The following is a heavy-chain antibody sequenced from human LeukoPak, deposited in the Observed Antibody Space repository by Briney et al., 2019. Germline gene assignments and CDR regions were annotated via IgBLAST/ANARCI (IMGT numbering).Heavy chain of an antibody. CDR2: INYTGTT. V-gene: IGHV4-34*01. J-gene: IGHJ6*03. Sequence: SETLSLTCSVYGGSFSSYFWSWIRQSPGKGLEWIGEINYTGTTNSNPSLGSRLTMSIDSSKNQFSLKLTSVTAADTGVYYCARGDSNSLEYLYYMDVWGKGTTVTVSS. D-gene: IGHD4-11*01. CDR3: ARGDSNSLEYLYYMDV. CDR1: GGSFSSYF.